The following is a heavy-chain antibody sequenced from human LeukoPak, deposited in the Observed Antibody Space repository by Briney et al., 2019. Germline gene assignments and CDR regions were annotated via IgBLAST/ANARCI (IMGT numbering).Heavy chain of an antibody. CDR1: GFTFSSYA. CDR2: ISYDGSNK. CDR3: ARESINGDWFDP. V-gene: IGHV3-30-3*01. Sequence: GGSLRLSCAASGFTFSSYAMHWVRQAPGKGLEWVAVISYDGSNKYYADSVKGRFTISRDNSKNTLYLQMNSLRAEDTAVYYCARESINGDWFDPWGQGTLVTVSS. D-gene: IGHD1-20*01. J-gene: IGHJ5*02.